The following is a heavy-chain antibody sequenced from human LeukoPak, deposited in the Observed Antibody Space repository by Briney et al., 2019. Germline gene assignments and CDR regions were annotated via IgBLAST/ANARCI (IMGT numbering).Heavy chain of an antibody. Sequence: GGSLRLSCAASGFTVSNNYMSWVRQAPGKGLEWVSVIYSDGSTYFADSVKGRFTISRDNPKNSLYLQMNSLRAEDTAVYYCARVTLNCSSTSCYRGYYGMDVWGQGTTVTVSS. CDR3: ARVTLNCSSTSCYRGYYGMDV. J-gene: IGHJ6*02. CDR1: GFTVSNNY. CDR2: IYSDGST. D-gene: IGHD2-2*01. V-gene: IGHV3-53*01.